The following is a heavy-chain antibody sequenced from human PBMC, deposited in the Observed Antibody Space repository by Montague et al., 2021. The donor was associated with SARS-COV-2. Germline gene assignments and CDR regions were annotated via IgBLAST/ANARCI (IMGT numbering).Heavy chain of an antibody. V-gene: IGHV4-39*01. Sequence: SETLSLTCTVSGGSISSSDSYWGWIRQPPGKGLEWIGNIYYSGTTYYNPSLKSRITMSVDTSKNQFSLNLISVTAADTAVYFCVRMGAAHRHNNGFDAWGQGALVTVSS. J-gene: IGHJ5*02. D-gene: IGHD1-26*01. CDR1: GGSISSSDSY. CDR3: VRMGAAHRHNNGFDA. CDR2: IYYSGTT.